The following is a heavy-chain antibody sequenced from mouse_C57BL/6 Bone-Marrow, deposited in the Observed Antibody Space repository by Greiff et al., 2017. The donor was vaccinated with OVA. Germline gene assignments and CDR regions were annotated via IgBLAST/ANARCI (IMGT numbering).Heavy chain of an antibody. J-gene: IGHJ2*01. D-gene: IGHD2-5*01. CDR1: GYTFTSYW. CDR3: ARSPYYSNLYY. CDR2: IHPNSGST. V-gene: IGHV1-64*01. Sequence: QVQLQQPGAELVKPGASVKLSCKASGYTFTSYWMHWVKQRPGQGLEWIGMIHPNSGSTNYNEKFKSKATLTVDKSSSTAYMQLSSLTSEDSAVYYCARSPYYSNLYYWGQGTTLTVSS.